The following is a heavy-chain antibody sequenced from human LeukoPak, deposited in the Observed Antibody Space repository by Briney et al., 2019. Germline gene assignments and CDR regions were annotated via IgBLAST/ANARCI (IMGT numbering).Heavy chain of an antibody. CDR1: GFIFTNYG. J-gene: IGHJ4*02. D-gene: IGHD6-19*01. V-gene: IGHV3-23*01. CDR3: AKDSRGWSRDY. CDR2: IRDSGGNT. Sequence: GGSLRLSCAASGFIFTNYGMSWVRQAPGKGLEWVSSIRDSGGNTYYAESVKGRFTVSRDNSKNTLYLQMSSLEAEDTAVYYCAKDSRGWSRDYWGQGTLVTVSS.